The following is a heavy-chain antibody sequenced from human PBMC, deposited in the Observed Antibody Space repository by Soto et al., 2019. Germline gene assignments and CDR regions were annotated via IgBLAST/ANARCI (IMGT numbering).Heavy chain of an antibody. D-gene: IGHD6-19*01. CDR2: INKDGSEK. Sequence: GGSLRLSCAASGITFSSHWMNWVRQAPGKGLEWVANINKDGSEKLYVDSVKGRFTISRDNAKNSLYLQMNSLRAEDTAVYFCAGGSGWLIDYWGPGTLVTVSS. CDR1: GITFSSHW. CDR3: AGGSGWLIDY. J-gene: IGHJ4*02. V-gene: IGHV3-7*03.